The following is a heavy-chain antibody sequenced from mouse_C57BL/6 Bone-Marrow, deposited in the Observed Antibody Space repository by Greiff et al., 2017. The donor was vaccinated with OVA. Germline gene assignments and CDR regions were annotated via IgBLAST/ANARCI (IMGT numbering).Heavy chain of an antibody. V-gene: IGHV3-6*01. CDR1: GYSITSGYY. CDR2: ISYDGST. CDR3: ARENGTPGGVAY. J-gene: IGHJ3*01. D-gene: IGHD2-1*01. Sequence: ESGPGLVKPSQSLSLTCSVTGYSITSGYYWNWIRQFPGNKLEWMGYISYDGSTNYNPSLKNRISITRDTSKNQFFLKLNSVTTEDTATYDCARENGTPGGVAYWGQGTLVTVSA.